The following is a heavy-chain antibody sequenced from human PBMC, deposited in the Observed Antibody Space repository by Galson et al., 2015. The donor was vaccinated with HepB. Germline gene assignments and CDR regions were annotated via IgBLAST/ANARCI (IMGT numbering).Heavy chain of an antibody. CDR3: AARKQQLVSFWFDP. CDR2: IVVGSGNT. CDR1: GFTFTSSA. J-gene: IGHJ5*02. V-gene: IGHV1-58*01. Sequence: SVKVSCKASGFTFTSSAVQWVRQARGQRLEWIGWIVVGSGNTNYAQKFQERVTITRDMSTSTAYMELSSLRSEDTAVYYCAARKQQLVSFWFDPWGQGTLVTVSS. D-gene: IGHD6-13*01.